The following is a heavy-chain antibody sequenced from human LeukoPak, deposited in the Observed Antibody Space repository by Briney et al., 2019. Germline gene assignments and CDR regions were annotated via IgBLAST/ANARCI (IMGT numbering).Heavy chain of an antibody. Sequence: SETLSLTCTVSGGSISSHYWSWIRQPPGKGLEWIGYIYYSGSTNYNPSLKSRVTISVDTSKNQFSLKLSSVTAADTAVYYCARDFEGNFDYWGQGTLVTVSS. CDR3: ARDFEGNFDY. CDR1: GGSISSHY. V-gene: IGHV4-59*11. J-gene: IGHJ4*02. CDR2: IYYSGST.